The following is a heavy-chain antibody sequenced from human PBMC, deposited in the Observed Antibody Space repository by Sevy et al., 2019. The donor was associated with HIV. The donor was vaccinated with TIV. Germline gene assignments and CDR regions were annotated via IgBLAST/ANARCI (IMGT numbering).Heavy chain of an antibody. J-gene: IGHJ6*02. CDR2: ITRIFGTS. V-gene: IGHV1-69*13. CDR1: GGTFSSYS. CDR3: AFGGGYQLLANYYFAMDV. Sequence: ASVKVSCKAPGGTFSSYSISWVRQAPGQGLEWMGGITRIFGTSNYAQKFQGRVTITAAESTSTAYMELSSLRSEDTAVYYCAFGGGYQLLANYYFAMDVWGQGTTVTVSS. D-gene: IGHD2-2*01.